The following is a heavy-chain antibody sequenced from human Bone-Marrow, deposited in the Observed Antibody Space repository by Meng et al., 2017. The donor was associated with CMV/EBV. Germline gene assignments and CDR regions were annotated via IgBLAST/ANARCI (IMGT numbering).Heavy chain of an antibody. CDR2: ISYDGSST. J-gene: IGHJ5*02. CDR3: ARDGIVVVVAASYWFDP. V-gene: IGHV3-30*04. CDR1: GFRFDYYA. D-gene: IGHD2-15*01. Sequence: GESLKISCTASGFRFDYYALHWVRQAPGKGLEWVAVISYDGSSTYYAETVKGRFTISRVNSKNTVYLQMNSLRPEDTAVYYCARDGIVVVVAASYWFDPWGQGTLVTVSS.